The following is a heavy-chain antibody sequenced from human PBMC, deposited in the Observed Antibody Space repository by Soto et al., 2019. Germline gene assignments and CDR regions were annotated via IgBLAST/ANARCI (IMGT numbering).Heavy chain of an antibody. D-gene: IGHD2-15*01. J-gene: IGHJ4*01. CDR3: SRLAEYCNGIKCYSNFDF. V-gene: IGHV1-8*01. CDR2: MNPSSGET. CDR1: GYNFTNFD. Sequence: ASVKVSCKTSGYNFTNFDINWVRQAPGRGLVWMGWMNPSSGETGSAQNFQGRVTMTRDISTRTFFMQLTSLRSEDTAIYYCSRLAEYCNGIKCYSNFDFWGRGTQVTVSS.